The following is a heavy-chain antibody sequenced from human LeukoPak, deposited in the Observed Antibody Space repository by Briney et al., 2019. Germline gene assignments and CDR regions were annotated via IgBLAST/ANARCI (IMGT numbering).Heavy chain of an antibody. Sequence: GGSLRLSCAASGFTFSSNEMNWVRQAPGKGLEWVSYISSSGSTIYYADSVKGRFTISRDNAKNSLYLQMNSLRAEDTAVYYCAELGITMIGGVWGKGTTVTISS. J-gene: IGHJ6*04. V-gene: IGHV3-48*03. CDR2: ISSSGSTI. D-gene: IGHD3-10*02. CDR3: AELGITMIGGV. CDR1: GFTFSSNE.